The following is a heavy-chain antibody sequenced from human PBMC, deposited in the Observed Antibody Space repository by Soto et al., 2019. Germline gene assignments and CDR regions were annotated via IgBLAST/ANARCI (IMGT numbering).Heavy chain of an antibody. CDR2: TYYRSKWYN. Sequence: SQTLSLTCAISGDSVSSNSAAWNWIRQSPSRGLEWLGRTYYRSKWYNDYAVSVKSRITINPDTSKNQFSLQLNSVTPEDTAVYYCARGVLSSWDYYYYGMDVWGQGTTVTVSS. D-gene: IGHD6-13*01. J-gene: IGHJ6*02. CDR1: GDSVSSNSAA. V-gene: IGHV6-1*01. CDR3: ARGVLSSWDYYYYGMDV.